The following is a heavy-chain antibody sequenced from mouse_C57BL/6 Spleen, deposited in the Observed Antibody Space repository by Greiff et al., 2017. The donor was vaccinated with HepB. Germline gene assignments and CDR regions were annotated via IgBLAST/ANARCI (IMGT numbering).Heavy chain of an antibody. J-gene: IGHJ1*03. Sequence: QVQLKQPGAELVRPGSSVKLSCKASGYTFTSYWMHWVKQRPIQGLEWIGNIDPSDSETHYNQKFKDKATLTVDKSSSTAYMQLSSLTSEDSAVYYCARREYEGWYFDVWGTGTTVTVSS. V-gene: IGHV1-52*01. CDR3: ARREYEGWYFDV. CDR1: GYTFTSYW. D-gene: IGHD2-14*01. CDR2: IDPSDSET.